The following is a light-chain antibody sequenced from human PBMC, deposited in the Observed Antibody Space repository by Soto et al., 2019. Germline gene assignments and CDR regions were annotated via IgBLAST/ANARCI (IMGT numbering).Light chain of an antibody. CDR1: SSDVGEENY. J-gene: IGLJ2*01. V-gene: IGLV2-8*01. Sequence: QSVLTQPPSASGSPGQSVTITCSGTSSDVGEENYVSWYQQHPGKVPKLILYEVRKRSSGVPDRFSGSRSGNTASLTVSGLQAEDEADYYRSSFAGSPVVFGGGTKLTVL. CDR2: EVR. CDR3: SSFAGSPVV.